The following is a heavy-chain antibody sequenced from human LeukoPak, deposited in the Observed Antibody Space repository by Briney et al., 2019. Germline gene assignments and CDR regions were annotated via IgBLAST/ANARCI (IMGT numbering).Heavy chain of an antibody. Sequence: ASMKVSCKSSGFTFTDYYIHWVRQAPGRGLGWVGYIGPHSSATSSPQEFQGRVTMTRDTSMSTAYMELTRLTCDDTAVYYCAREGNGLLSKDFDYWGQGTLVTVSS. CDR3: AREGNGLLSKDFDY. J-gene: IGHJ4*02. V-gene: IGHV1-2*02. CDR1: GFTFTDYY. CDR2: IGPHSSAT. D-gene: IGHD2/OR15-2a*01.